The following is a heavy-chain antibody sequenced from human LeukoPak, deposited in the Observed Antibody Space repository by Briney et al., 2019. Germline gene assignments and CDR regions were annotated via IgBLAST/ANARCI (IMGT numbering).Heavy chain of an antibody. V-gene: IGHV4-31*03. CDR2: IYYSGST. J-gene: IGHJ6*03. CDR3: ARRGMATINNYYYYYMDV. D-gene: IGHD5-24*01. Sequence: SETLSLTCTVSGGSISSGGYYWSWIRQHPGKGLEWIGYIYYSGSTYYNPSPKSRVTISVDTSKNQFSLKLSSVTAADTAVYYCARRGMATINNYYYYYMDVWGKGTTVTVSS. CDR1: GGSISSGGYY.